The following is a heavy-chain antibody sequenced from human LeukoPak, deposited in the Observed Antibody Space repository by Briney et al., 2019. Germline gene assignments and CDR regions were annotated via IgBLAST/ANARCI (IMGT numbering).Heavy chain of an antibody. CDR1: GDSVSSPSHH. D-gene: IGHD1-1*01. CDR3: TREFTSTPGD. Sequence: SXXLSLTCTVSGDSVSSPSHHWAWIRQTPGKGLELIATIYYTGNTYYPPSLKSRLSISIDESKNYFSLKLSSVTAADTAVYFCTREFTSTPGDWGWGTLVTVSS. J-gene: IGHJ4*02. CDR2: IYYTGNT. V-gene: IGHV4-39*02.